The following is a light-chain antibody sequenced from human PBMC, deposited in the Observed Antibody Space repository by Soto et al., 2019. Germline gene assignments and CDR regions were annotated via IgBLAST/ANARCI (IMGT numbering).Light chain of an antibody. CDR2: GIS. V-gene: IGKV3-20*01. Sequence: IVLTQSPGTLSLSPGEGATLSCRASQSVNRRSLAWYQQKPGQAPRLLISGISNRATGIPDRFSGSGSGADFSLTISRLEPEDFAVYYCQQYDNSRTFGQGTKVDIK. CDR1: QSVNRRS. CDR3: QQYDNSRT. J-gene: IGKJ1*01.